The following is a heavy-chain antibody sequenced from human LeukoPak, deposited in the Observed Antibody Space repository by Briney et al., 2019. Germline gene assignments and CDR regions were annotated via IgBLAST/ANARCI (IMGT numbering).Heavy chain of an antibody. CDR2: ISFSSDAI. J-gene: IGHJ3*02. Sequence: PGGSLRLSCAASGFTFSDYKMNWVRQAPGKGLEWVSYISFSSDAIYYADSVKGRFTISRDNAKNSLYLQMNSLRVEDTALYYCARYWGSGAFDIWGQGTMVTVSS. V-gene: IGHV3-48*01. D-gene: IGHD7-27*01. CDR3: ARYWGSGAFDI. CDR1: GFTFSDYK.